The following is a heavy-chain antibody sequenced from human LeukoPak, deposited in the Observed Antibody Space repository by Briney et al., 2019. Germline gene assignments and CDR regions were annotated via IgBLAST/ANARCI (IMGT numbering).Heavy chain of an antibody. Sequence: GGSLRLSCAASGFTFSSYEMNWVRQAPGKGLEWVSYISSSGSTIYYADSVKGRFTISRDNSKNTLYLQMNSLRAEDTAVYYCARGYSGYETGFDYWGQGTLVTVSS. CDR1: GFTFSSYE. V-gene: IGHV3-48*03. J-gene: IGHJ4*02. CDR2: ISSSGSTI. CDR3: ARGYSGYETGFDY. D-gene: IGHD5-12*01.